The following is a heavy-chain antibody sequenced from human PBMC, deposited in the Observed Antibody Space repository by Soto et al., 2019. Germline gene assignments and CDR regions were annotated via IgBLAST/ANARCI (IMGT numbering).Heavy chain of an antibody. Sequence: AGGSLRLSCAASGFTFRSHAMSWVRQAPGKGLEWVLGISGGGTTYYPESVKGRFTISRDNSKNTLFLQMNSLRAEDTAVYYCARASVVTSRSYYYYGMDVWGQGTTVTVSS. J-gene: IGHJ6*02. CDR1: GFTFRSHA. CDR2: ISGGGTT. V-gene: IGHV3-23*01. D-gene: IGHD2-21*02. CDR3: ARASVVTSRSYYYYGMDV.